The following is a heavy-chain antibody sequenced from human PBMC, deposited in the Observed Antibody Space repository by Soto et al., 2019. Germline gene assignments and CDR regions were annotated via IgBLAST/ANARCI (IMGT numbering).Heavy chain of an antibody. D-gene: IGHD5-18*01. CDR1: GFSVSATS. CDR2: MHRGGTT. CDR3: ARVNTTLVDHFDC. V-gene: IGHV3-53*01. Sequence: GESLRLSCVVSGFSVSATSIFWVRQATGKGLEWVSLMHRGGTTDNADSVKGRFTTSRDKSKNTLYLHMNGLRVEDTAVYYCARVNTTLVDHFDCWGQGTLVTVSS. J-gene: IGHJ4*02.